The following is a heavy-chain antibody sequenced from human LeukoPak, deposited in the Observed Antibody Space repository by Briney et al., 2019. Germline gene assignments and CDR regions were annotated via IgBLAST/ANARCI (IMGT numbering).Heavy chain of an antibody. CDR3: ARDNTIADVDY. V-gene: IGHV3-30*03. D-gene: IGHD2-15*01. CDR2: ISYDGSTK. Sequence: GGSLRLSCTASGFTFSTYGMHWVRQAPGKGLEWVTLISYDGSTKYYSDSVKGRFTLSRDNSKNTLYLQMNSLRAEDTAVYYCARDNTIADVDYWGQGTLVTVSS. CDR1: GFTFSTYG. J-gene: IGHJ4*02.